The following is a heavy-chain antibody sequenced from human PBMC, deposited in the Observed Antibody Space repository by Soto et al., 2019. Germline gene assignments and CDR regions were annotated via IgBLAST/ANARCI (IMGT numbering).Heavy chain of an antibody. CDR3: AKVLEYYDFWSGYSSTYYYGMDV. CDR2: ISGSGGST. Sequence: GGSLRLSCAASGFTFSSYAMSWVRQAPGKGLEWVSAISGSGGSTYYADSVKGRFTISRDNSKNTLYLQMNSLRAEDTAVYYCAKVLEYYDFWSGYSSTYYYGMDVWGQGTTVTVS. CDR1: GFTFSSYA. J-gene: IGHJ6*02. D-gene: IGHD3-3*01. V-gene: IGHV3-23*01.